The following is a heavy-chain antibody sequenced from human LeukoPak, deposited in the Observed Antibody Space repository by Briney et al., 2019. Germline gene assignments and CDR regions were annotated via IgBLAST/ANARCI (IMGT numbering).Heavy chain of an antibody. J-gene: IGHJ4*02. D-gene: IGHD2-15*01. CDR1: GSIFTNYW. Sequence: GEALQISRKGSGSIFTNYWIGWVRQQPGKGLEGMGIIYPGDSDTRYNPSFQGQVTISAYKSVSTAYLQGSILNASDTAMYYCARFSRIATVGPPHFDYWGQGTLATVSS. CDR2: IYPGDSDT. CDR3: ARFSRIATVGPPHFDY. V-gene: IGHV5-51*01.